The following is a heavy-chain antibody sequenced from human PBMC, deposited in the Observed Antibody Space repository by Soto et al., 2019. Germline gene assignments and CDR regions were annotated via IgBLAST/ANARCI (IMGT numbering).Heavy chain of an antibody. J-gene: IGHJ3*02. Sequence: ASVKVSCKASGYTFTSYGISWVRQAPGQGLEWMGRISAYNGNTNYARKLQGRVTMTTDTSTSTAYMELRSLRSDDTAVYYCAREGSDSSGYAFDIWGQGTMVTVSS. CDR1: GYTFTSYG. V-gene: IGHV1-18*01. CDR2: ISAYNGNT. CDR3: AREGSDSSGYAFDI. D-gene: IGHD3-22*01.